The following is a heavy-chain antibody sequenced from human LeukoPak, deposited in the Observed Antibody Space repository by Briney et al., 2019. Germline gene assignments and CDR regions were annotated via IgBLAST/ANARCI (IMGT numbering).Heavy chain of an antibody. CDR2: IIPIFGTA. CDR3: ARMRTRYYYDSSGPISPPYYFDY. CDR1: GGTLSSYV. V-gene: IGHV1-69*13. D-gene: IGHD3-22*01. Sequence: ASVKVSCKASGGTLSSYVISWVRQAPGQGLGWMRGIIPIFGTANYAQKFQGRVTITADESTSTAYMELSSLRSEDTAVYYCARMRTRYYYDSSGPISPPYYFDYWGQGTLVTVSS. J-gene: IGHJ4*02.